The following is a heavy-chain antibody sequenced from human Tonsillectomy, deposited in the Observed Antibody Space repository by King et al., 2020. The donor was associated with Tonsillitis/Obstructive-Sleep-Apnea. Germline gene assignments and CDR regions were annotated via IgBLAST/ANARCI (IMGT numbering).Heavy chain of an antibody. CDR2: IRPNNGNT. Sequence: QLVQSGAEVKKPGASVKVSCKASGYTFTNSGMTWVRQAPGQGLQWMGWIRPNNGNTKYAQNFQGRATMTTDTSTSTVYMELRSLTSDDTAVYYCVKGGGGYIADYWGQGTVVSVSS. CDR3: VKGGGGYIADY. CDR1: GYTFTNSG. V-gene: IGHV1-18*01. D-gene: IGHD6-13*01. J-gene: IGHJ4*02.